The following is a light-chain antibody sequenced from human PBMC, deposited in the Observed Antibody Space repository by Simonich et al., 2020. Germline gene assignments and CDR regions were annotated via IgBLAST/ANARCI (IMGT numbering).Light chain of an antibody. CDR3: QSYDSSNRV. V-gene: IGLV6-57*01. Sequence: FMLTQPHSVSESTGKTVTISFTRSSGSIACKYVQWYLQRPGSSPNTVFYEDNPRRTGVPDRYSVSIDSSSNSASLTISGLKTEDEADYYCQSYDSSNRVFGGGTKLTVL. CDR2: EDN. J-gene: IGLJ2*01. CDR1: SGSIACKY.